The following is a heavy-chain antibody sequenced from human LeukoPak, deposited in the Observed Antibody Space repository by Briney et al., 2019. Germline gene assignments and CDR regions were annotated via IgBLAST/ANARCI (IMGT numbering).Heavy chain of an antibody. CDR1: GFTFDDYA. CDR3: AKDTTEGYDSSGYLGY. CDR2: ISWNSGSI. Sequence: GRSLRLSCAASGFTFDDYAMHWVRQAPGKGLEWVSGISWNSGSIGYADSVKGRFTISRDNAKNSLYLQMNSLRAEGTALYYCAKDTTEGYDSSGYLGYWGQGTLVTVSS. J-gene: IGHJ4*02. V-gene: IGHV3-9*01. D-gene: IGHD3-22*01.